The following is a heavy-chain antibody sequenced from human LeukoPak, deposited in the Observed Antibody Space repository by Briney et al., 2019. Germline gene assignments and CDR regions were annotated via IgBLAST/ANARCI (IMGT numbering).Heavy chain of an antibody. CDR3: ARSGDQDDYVWGSYRQDFDY. Sequence: GESLKISCKGSGYRFTCYWIGWVRQMPGKGLEWVGIIYPGGSDTRYSPSFQGQVTIPADKSISTAYPQLSSLKASDTAMYYCARSGDQDDYVWGSYRQDFDYWGQGTLVTVSS. V-gene: IGHV5-51*01. J-gene: IGHJ4*02. CDR2: IYPGGSDT. CDR1: GYRFTCYW. D-gene: IGHD3-16*02.